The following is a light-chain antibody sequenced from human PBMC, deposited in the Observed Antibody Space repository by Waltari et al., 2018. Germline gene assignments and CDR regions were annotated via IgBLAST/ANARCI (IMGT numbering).Light chain of an antibody. Sequence: QSVLTQPPSASGTPGQRVTISCSGSSSNIGSNTVNWYQQLPGTAPKLLIYSNNQRPSGVPDRFSCSKSGTAASLAISGLKSEDEADYYCAAWDDSLNGYVFGTGTKVTVL. CDR1: SSNIGSNT. J-gene: IGLJ1*01. V-gene: IGLV1-44*01. CDR2: SNN. CDR3: AAWDDSLNGYV.